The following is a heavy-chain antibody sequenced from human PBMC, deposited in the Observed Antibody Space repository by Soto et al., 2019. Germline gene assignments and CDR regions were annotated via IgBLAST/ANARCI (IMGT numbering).Heavy chain of an antibody. J-gene: IGHJ6*02. CDR1: GGSISSSSYY. D-gene: IGHD7-27*01. V-gene: IGHV4-39*01. CDR3: ANADPGASPFYGMDV. CDR2: IYYSGST. Sequence: PSETLSLTCTVSGGSISSSSYYWGWIRQPPGKGLEWIGSIYYSGSTYYNPSLKSRVTISVDTSKNQFSLKLSSVTAAGTAVYYCANADPGASPFYGMDVWGQGTTVTVSS.